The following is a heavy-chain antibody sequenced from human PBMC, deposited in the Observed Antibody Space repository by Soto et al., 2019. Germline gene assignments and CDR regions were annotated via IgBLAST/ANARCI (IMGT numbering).Heavy chain of an antibody. CDR2: ISGSGGST. D-gene: IGHD2-15*01. CDR3: AKGNVVVVAATWLTPFDY. Sequence: PGGSLRLSCAASGFAFSSYAMSWVRQAPGKGLEWVSAISGSGGSTYYADSVKGRFTISRDNSKNTLYLQMNSLRAEDTAVYYCAKGNVVVVAATWLTPFDYWGQGTLVTVSS. V-gene: IGHV3-23*01. CDR1: GFAFSSYA. J-gene: IGHJ4*02.